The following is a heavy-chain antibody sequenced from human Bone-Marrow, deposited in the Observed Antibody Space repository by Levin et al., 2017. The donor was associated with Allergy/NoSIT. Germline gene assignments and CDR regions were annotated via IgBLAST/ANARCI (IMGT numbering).Heavy chain of an antibody. D-gene: IGHD6-19*01. V-gene: IGHV3-23*01. CDR2: ISGSGGST. CDR1: GFTFSSYA. Sequence: GESLKISCAASGFTFSSYAMSWVRQAPGKGLEWVSAISGSGGSTYYADSVKGRFTISRDNSKNTLYLQMNSLRAEDTAVYYCAKGEKAVAGAGALKIFDYWGQGTLVTVSS. CDR3: AKGEKAVAGAGALKIFDY. J-gene: IGHJ4*02.